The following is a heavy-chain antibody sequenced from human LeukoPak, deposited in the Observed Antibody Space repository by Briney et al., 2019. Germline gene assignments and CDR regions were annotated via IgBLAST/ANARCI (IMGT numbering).Heavy chain of an antibody. D-gene: IGHD3-22*01. CDR1: GYTFTSYG. CDR2: ISAYNGNT. CDR3: ARDPRDYYDRSGYYLVDY. V-gene: IGHV1-18*01. Sequence: GASVKVSCKASGYTFTSYGISWVRQAAGQGLEWMGWISAYNGNTNYAQKLQGRVTMTTETSTSTAYMELRSLRSDDTGVYYCARDPRDYYDRSGYYLVDYWGQGTRVTVSS. J-gene: IGHJ4*02.